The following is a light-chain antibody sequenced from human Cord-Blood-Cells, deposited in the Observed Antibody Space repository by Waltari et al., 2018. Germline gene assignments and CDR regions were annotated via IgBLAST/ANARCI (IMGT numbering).Light chain of an antibody. Sequence: QSALTQPASVSGPPGQSITISCTGTSSDVGGYNYVSWYQQHPGKAPKLMIYDVSNQPSGVSNRFSGSKTGNTASLTISGLQAGDEADYYCSSYTSSSTYVVGTGTKVTVL. CDR1: SSDVGGYNY. CDR3: SSYTSSSTYV. CDR2: DVS. V-gene: IGLV2-14*01. J-gene: IGLJ1*01.